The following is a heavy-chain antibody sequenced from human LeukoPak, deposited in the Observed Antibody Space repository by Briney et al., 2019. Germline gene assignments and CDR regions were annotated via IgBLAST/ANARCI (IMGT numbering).Heavy chain of an antibody. CDR1: GYTFTSYD. D-gene: IGHD6-13*01. J-gene: IGHJ6*02. Sequence: ASVKVSCKDSGYTFTSYDINWVRQATGQGLEWMGWMNPNSGNTGYAQKFQGRVTMTRNTSISTAYMELSSLRSEDTAVYYCARGLSSSWLNYYYYGMDVWGRETTVTVSS. CDR3: ARGLSSSWLNYYYYGMDV. CDR2: MNPNSGNT. V-gene: IGHV1-8*01.